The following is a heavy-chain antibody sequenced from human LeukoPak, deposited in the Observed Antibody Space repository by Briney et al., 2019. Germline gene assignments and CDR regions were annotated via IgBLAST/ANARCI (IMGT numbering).Heavy chain of an antibody. CDR2: ISGSGGST. V-gene: IGHV3-23*01. D-gene: IGHD2-8*01. CDR3: AKKSVPNTPPTFDY. Sequence: GGSLRFSCVASGFSFSTYWMHWVRQAPGKGLEWVSAISGSGGSTYYADSVKGRFTISRDNSMNTLYLQMNSLRAEDTAVYYCAKKSVPNTPPTFDYWGQGALVTVSS. J-gene: IGHJ4*02. CDR1: GFSFSTYW.